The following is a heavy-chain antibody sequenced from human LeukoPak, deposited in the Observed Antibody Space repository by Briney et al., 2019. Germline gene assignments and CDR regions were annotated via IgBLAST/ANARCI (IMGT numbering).Heavy chain of an antibody. Sequence: ASVKVSCTASGYTFTSYYMHWVRQAPGQGLEWMGMINPSGGSTNYAQKFQGRVTMTRDTSTSTVYMELSSLRPEDTAVYNCARIRRDTAMVSDGMDVWGQGTTVTVSS. CDR1: GYTFTSYY. V-gene: IGHV1-46*01. CDR2: INPSGGST. CDR3: ARIRRDTAMVSDGMDV. D-gene: IGHD5-18*01. J-gene: IGHJ6*02.